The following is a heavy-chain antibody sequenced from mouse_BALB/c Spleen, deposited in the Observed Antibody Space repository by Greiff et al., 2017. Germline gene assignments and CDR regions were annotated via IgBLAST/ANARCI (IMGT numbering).Heavy chain of an antibody. J-gene: IGHJ2*01. Sequence: EVQRVESGGGLVKPGGSLKLSCAASGFTFSSYAMSWVRQTPEKRLEWVASISSGGSTYYPDSVKGRFTISRDNARNILYLQMSSLRSEDTAMYYCARGPMITTFFDYWGQGTTLTVSS. CDR3: ARGPMITTFFDY. CDR2: ISSGGST. V-gene: IGHV5-6-5*01. D-gene: IGHD2-4*01. CDR1: GFTFSSYA.